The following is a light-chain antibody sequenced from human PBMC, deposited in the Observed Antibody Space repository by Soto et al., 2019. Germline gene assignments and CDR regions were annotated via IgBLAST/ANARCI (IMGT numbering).Light chain of an antibody. CDR2: EVS. V-gene: IGLV2-14*01. Sequence: QSALTQPASVSGSPGQSITISCTGASSDIGSYNYVSWYQQHLGKAPKLIIYEVSNRPSGVSNRLSGSKSGNTASLTISGLQTEDEGDYYCSSYTGTTTVFGGGTKVTVL. CDR3: SSYTGTTTV. J-gene: IGLJ3*02. CDR1: SSDIGSYNY.